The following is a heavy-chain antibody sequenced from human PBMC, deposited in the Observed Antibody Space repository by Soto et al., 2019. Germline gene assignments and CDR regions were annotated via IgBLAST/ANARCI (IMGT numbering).Heavy chain of an antibody. CDR1: GGSIANNNYF. J-gene: IGHJ4*02. Sequence: SETLSLSCTVSGGSIANNNYFWGWVRQPPGKGLEWIGSAAYSGGTYKNPSLKSRVTVSVDTSKNQFSLKLTSVTAADTAVYYCAKVVVGATSHSDFDSWGQGTLVTVSS. CDR3: AKVVVGATSHSDFDS. V-gene: IGHV4-39*01. D-gene: IGHD2-15*01. CDR2: AAYSGGT.